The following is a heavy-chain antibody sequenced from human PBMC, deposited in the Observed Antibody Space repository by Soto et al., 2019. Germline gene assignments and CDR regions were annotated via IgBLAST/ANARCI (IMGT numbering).Heavy chain of an antibody. CDR2: ISSSSSYI. CDR3: ASSGEYSSSPETRYYYYYGMDV. D-gene: IGHD6-6*01. V-gene: IGHV3-21*01. CDR1: GFTFSSYS. J-gene: IGHJ6*02. Sequence: LRLSCAASGFTFSSYSMNWVRQAPGKGLEWVSSISSSSSYIYYADSVKGRFTISRDNAKNSLYLQMNSLRAEDTAVYYCASSGEYSSSPETRYYYYYGMDVWGQGTTVTVSS.